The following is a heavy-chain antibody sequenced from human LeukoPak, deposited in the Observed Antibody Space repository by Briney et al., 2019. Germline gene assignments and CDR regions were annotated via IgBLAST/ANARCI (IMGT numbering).Heavy chain of an antibody. J-gene: IGHJ4*02. D-gene: IGHD4-17*01. CDR3: ARGVYGDYYFDY. CDR1: GFTFITYS. V-gene: IGHV3-48*01. Sequence: RGSLTLSCAASGFTFITYSMNWVRQAPGKGLEWVSYISSTSSTIYYADSVKGRFTIFRDNAKNSLYLQMNSSRAEDTAVYYCARGVYGDYYFDYWGQGTLVTVSS. CDR2: ISSTSSTI.